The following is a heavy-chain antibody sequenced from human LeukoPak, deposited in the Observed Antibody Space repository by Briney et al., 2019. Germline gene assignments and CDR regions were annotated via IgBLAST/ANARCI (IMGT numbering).Heavy chain of an antibody. D-gene: IGHD6-19*01. V-gene: IGHV1-8*01. J-gene: IGHJ4*02. CDR3: ARGIAVAGYYFDY. CDR1: GYTFTSYD. Sequence: ASVKVSCKASGYTFTSYDIHWVRQATGQGLEWMGWMNPNSGNTGYAQKFQGRVTMTRNTSISTAYMELSSLRSEDTAVYYCARGIAVAGYYFDYWGQGTLVTVSS. CDR2: MNPNSGNT.